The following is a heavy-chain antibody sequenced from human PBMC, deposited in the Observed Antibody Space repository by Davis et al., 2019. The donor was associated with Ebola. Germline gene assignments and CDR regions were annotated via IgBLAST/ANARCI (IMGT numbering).Heavy chain of an antibody. D-gene: IGHD6-13*01. Sequence: GESLKISCAASGFTFSSYWMNWVRQAPGKGLEWVSYISSSGSTIYYADSVKGRFTISRDNAKNSLYLQMNSLRAEDTAVYYCARYAGTSQPGDYFDYWGQGTLVTVSS. CDR2: ISSSGSTI. CDR3: ARYAGTSQPGDYFDY. J-gene: IGHJ4*02. V-gene: IGHV3-48*04. CDR1: GFTFSSYW.